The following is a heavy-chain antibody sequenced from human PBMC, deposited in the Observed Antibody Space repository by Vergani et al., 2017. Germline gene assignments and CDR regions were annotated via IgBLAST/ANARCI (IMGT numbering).Heavy chain of an antibody. CDR1: GLTFSSYS. J-gene: IGHJ4*02. V-gene: IGHV3-21*01. CDR3: VRTGIIGGYPTAGLARY. D-gene: IGHD5-12*01. Sequence: EVQLVESGGSVVKPGGSLRLSCAASGLTFSSYSMTWVRQAPGKGLEWVSSVSSGGGDINYADSVKGRFTTTRDNAKNFLYLQMNSLRAEDTAVYFCVRTGIIGGYPTAGLARYWGQGTLVTVSS. CDR2: VSSGGGDI.